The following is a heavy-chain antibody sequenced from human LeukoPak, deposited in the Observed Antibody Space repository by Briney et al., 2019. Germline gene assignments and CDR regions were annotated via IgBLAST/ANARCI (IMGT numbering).Heavy chain of an antibody. CDR3: AKDKVAAFYYYYMDV. CDR1: GFTFSSYG. J-gene: IGHJ6*03. D-gene: IGHD1-26*01. V-gene: IGHV3-30*02. CDR2: IRYDGSNK. Sequence: PGGSLRLSCAASGFTFSSYGMHWVRQAPGKGLEWVAFIRYDGSNKYYADSVKGRFTISRDNSKNTLYLQMNSLRAEDTAVYYCAKDKVAAFYYYYMDVWGKGTTVTVSS.